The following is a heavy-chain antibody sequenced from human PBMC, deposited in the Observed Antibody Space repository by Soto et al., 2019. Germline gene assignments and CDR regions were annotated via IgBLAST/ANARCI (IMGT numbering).Heavy chain of an antibody. D-gene: IGHD3-10*01. V-gene: IGHV3-30-3*01. J-gene: IGHJ4*02. CDR1: GFPFTSDA. CDR3: ARCWGSGSFLIDF. Sequence: QVLLVESGGGVVQPGTSLTLSCAASGFPFTSDAMHWVRQTPEKGLQWLTSISSDGSTIHYVDYVKGRFTISRDNPKNTVYLQMNSLRADDTAVYYCARCWGSGSFLIDFGGQGTLVTVSS. CDR2: ISSDGSTI.